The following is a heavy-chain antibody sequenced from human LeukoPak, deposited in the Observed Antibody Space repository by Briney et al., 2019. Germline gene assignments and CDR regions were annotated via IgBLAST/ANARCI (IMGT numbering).Heavy chain of an antibody. CDR1: GFTLSSYN. J-gene: IGHJ4*02. V-gene: IGHV3-48*02. CDR2: ITTSIDII. Sequence: PGGSQRLSCAASGFTLSSYNMNWVRQAPGKGLEWISYITTSIDIISYADSVKGRFTISRDNAKNSLYLQMDSLSDEDTAVYYCVRDHNYYFGYWGQGILVTVSA. CDR3: VRDHNYYFGY.